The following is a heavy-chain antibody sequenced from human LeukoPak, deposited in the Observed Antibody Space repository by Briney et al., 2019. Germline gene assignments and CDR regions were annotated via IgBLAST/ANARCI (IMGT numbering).Heavy chain of an antibody. CDR2: FDPEDGET. CDR1: GYTLTELS. V-gene: IGHV1-24*01. J-gene: IGHJ4*02. CDR3: ATGSGQTVLRQFDY. D-gene: IGHD6-19*01. Sequence: ASVKVSCKVSGYTLTELSMHWVRQAPGKGLEWMGGFDPEDGETIYAQKFQGRVTMTEDTSTDTAYMELSSLRSEDTAVYYCATGSGQTVLRQFDYWGQGTLVTVSS.